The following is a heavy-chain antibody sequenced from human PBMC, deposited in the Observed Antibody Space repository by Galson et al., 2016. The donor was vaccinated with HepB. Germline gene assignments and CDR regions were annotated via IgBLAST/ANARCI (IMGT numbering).Heavy chain of an antibody. D-gene: IGHD2-15*01. CDR2: IHHNDQP. Sequence: TLSLTCDVSGVFIYSSGYAWSWIRQPRGKGLECVGHIHHNDQPYYNPPPKSRITFTVDRSKNQFSLKLTSMTATDTAVYYCARVRCRGGACFSWWRLHGFDVWGQGTIVTVST. J-gene: IGHJ3*01. V-gene: IGHV4-30-2*01. CDR3: ARVRCRGGACFSWWRLHGFDV. CDR1: GVFIYSSGYA.